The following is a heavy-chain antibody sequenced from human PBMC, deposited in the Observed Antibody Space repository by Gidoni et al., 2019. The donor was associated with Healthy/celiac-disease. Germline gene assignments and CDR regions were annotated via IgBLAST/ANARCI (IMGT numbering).Heavy chain of an antibody. J-gene: IGHJ3*02. Sequence: QVQLVQSGAEVKKPGSSVKVSCKASGGTFSSYAISWVRQAPGQGLEWMGRIIPILGIANYAQKFQGRVTITADKSTSTAYMELSSLRSEDTAVYYCARIPYSCYDRDAFDIWGQGTMVTVSS. CDR1: GGTFSSYA. D-gene: IGHD5-12*01. CDR2: IIPILGIA. CDR3: ARIPYSCYDRDAFDI. V-gene: IGHV1-69*04.